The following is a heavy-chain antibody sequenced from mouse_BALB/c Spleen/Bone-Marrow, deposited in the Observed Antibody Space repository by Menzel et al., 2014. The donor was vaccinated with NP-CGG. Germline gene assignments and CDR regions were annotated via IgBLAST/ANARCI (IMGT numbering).Heavy chain of an antibody. CDR2: ISSGGSYT. CDR1: GFTFSSYA. D-gene: IGHD1-1*01. V-gene: IGHV5-9-3*01. J-gene: IGHJ2*01. Sequence: EVQLQQSGGGLVKPGGSLKLSCAASGFTFSSYAMSWVRQTPEKRLEWVATISSGGSYTYYPDSVKGRFTISRDNAKNTLYLQMSSLRSEDTAMYYCARHITTVVADYWGQGTTPIVSS. CDR3: ARHITTVVADY.